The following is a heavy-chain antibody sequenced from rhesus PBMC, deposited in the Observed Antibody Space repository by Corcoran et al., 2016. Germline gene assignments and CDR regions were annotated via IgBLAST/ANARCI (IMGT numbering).Heavy chain of an antibody. CDR3: TRGGYSYSFDY. V-gene: IGHV1-180*01. Sequence: QVQLVQSGSEIKQPGASVKFYCQASGYTFTSYYMHWVRQAPGQGLEWIRLISPNNGTKAYAHNIQGRVAITTNTSTRTGYMELSSLRSEDTAVYYCTRGGYSYSFDYWGQGVLVTVSS. CDR2: ISPNNGTK. J-gene: IGHJ4*01. CDR1: GYTFTSYY. D-gene: IGHD5-12*01.